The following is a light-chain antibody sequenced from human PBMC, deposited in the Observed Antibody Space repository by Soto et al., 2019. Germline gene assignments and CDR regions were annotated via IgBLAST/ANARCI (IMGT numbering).Light chain of an antibody. J-gene: IGLJ1*01. CDR2: DVS. V-gene: IGLV2-14*01. Sequence: QSALTQPASVSGSPGQSITISCTATSSDVGGYNYVSWYQQHPGKAPKLLIYDVSNRPSGASNRFSGTKSDNSASLSISGLQAEDEADYYCSSYTLCTTLHYGFGTGTKLTVL. CDR1: SSDVGGYNY. CDR3: SSYTLCTTLHYG.